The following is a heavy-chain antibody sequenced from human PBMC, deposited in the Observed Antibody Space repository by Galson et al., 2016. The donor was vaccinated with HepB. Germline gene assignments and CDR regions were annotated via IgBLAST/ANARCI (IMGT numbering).Heavy chain of an antibody. Sequence: CAISGDSVSSNSAAWNWIRQSPSRGLEWLGRTYYRSNRYNDYAVSVKSRIILNSDTSKNQFSLHLFSVTPEDTAVYYCARDRTPRPGTLDYWGQGILVTVSS. CDR3: ARDRTPRPGTLDY. D-gene: IGHD1-14*01. V-gene: IGHV6-1*01. J-gene: IGHJ4*02. CDR1: GDSVSSNSAA. CDR2: TYYRSNRYN.